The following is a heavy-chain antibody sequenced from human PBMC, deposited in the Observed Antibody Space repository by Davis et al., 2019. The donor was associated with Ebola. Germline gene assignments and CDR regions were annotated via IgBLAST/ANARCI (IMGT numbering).Heavy chain of an antibody. CDR1: GFTFSSYE. V-gene: IGHV3-48*03. CDR3: ARDRAVTTILVYYYYGMDV. D-gene: IGHD4-11*01. Sequence: GESLKISCAASGFTFSSYEMNWLRQAQGKGLEWVSYISISGSTIYYADSVKGRFTISSANAKNSLYLQMNNLRAEDTAVYYCARDRAVTTILVYYYYGMDVWGQGTTVTVTS. J-gene: IGHJ6*02. CDR2: ISISGSTI.